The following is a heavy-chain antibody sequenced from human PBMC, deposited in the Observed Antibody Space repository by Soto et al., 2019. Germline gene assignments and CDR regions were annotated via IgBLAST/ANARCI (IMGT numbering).Heavy chain of an antibody. V-gene: IGHV1-69*02. Sequence: SVKVSCKASGGTFSSYTISWVRQAPGQGLEWMGRIIPILGIANYAQKFQGRVTITADKSTSTAYMELSSLRCVDTAVYYCGSNGWGIYPFDYWGQEPLVTFP. J-gene: IGHJ4*02. CDR2: IIPILGIA. CDR1: GGTFSSYT. D-gene: IGHD3-10*01. CDR3: GSNGWGIYPFDY.